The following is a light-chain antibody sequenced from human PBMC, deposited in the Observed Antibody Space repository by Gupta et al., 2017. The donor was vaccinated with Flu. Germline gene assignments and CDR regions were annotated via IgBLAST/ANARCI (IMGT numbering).Light chain of an antibody. CDR3: QLWDSSTVV. CDR2: QDT. Sequence: SYELTQPPSVSVSPGQTASITCSGDKLGDKYVCWYQQKPGQSPVVVIYQDTKRPSGIPERFSGSNSGNTATLTISGTHAMDEADYYCQLWDSSTVVFGGGTKLTVL. J-gene: IGLJ2*01. V-gene: IGLV3-1*01. CDR1: KLGDKY.